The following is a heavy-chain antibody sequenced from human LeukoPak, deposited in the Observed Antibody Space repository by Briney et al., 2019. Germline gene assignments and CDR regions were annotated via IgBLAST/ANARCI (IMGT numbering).Heavy chain of an antibody. J-gene: IGHJ6*03. D-gene: IGHD2-2*01. V-gene: IGHV3-7*01. CDR1: GFTFSSYW. CDR2: IKQDGSNK. Sequence: GGSLRLSCAAAGFTFSSYWMSWVRQAPGKGLEWVANIKQDGSNKYYADSVKGRFTISRDNSKNTLYLQMNSLRAEDTAVYYCATNLEGCSSTSCYPGRDYYYMDVWGKGTTVTVSS. CDR3: ATNLEGCSSTSCYPGRDYYYMDV.